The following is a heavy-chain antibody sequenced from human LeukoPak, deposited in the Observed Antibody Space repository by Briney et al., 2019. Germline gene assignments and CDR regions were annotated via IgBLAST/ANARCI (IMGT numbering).Heavy chain of an antibody. CDR3: ATDVPAVTIFGY. J-gene: IGHJ4*02. Sequence: GGSLRLSCAASGFTFSSYEMNWVRQAPGKGLEWVSYISSSGRTTYYADSVKGRFTVSRDNAKNTLYLQMNSLRAEDTAVYYCATDVPAVTIFGYWGQGTLVTVSS. V-gene: IGHV3-48*03. CDR2: ISSSGRTT. CDR1: GFTFSSYE. D-gene: IGHD2-2*01.